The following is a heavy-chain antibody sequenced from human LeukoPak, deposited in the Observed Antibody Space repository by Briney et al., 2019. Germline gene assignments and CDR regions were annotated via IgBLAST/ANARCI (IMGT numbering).Heavy chain of an antibody. V-gene: IGHV4-34*01. CDR2: INHSGST. CDR3: ASQYYYDSSGYYRPYYYYYMDV. D-gene: IGHD3-22*01. Sequence: PSETLSLTCAVYGGSFSGYYWSWIRQPPGKGLEWIGEINHSGSTNYNPSLKSRVTMSVDTSKNQFSLKLSSVTAADTAVYYCASQYYYDSSGYYRPYYYYYMDVWGKGTTVTVSS. J-gene: IGHJ6*03. CDR1: GGSFSGYY.